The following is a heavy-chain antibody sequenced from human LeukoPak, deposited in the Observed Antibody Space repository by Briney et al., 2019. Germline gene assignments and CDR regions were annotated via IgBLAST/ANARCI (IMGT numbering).Heavy chain of an antibody. CDR3: TCIVAAADY. D-gene: IGHD6-13*01. CDR1: GFTFSGSA. V-gene: IGHV3-73*01. J-gene: IGHJ4*02. Sequence: GGSLRLSCAASGFTFSGSAMHWVRQASGKGLEWVGRIRSKANSYATAYAASVKGRFPISRDDSKNTAYLQMNSLKTEDTAVYYCTCIVAAADYWGQGTLVTVSS. CDR2: IRSKANSYAT.